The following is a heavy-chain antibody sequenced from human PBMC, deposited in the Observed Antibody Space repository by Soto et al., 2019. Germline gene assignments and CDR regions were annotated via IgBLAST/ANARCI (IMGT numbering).Heavy chain of an antibody. CDR3: ARMYSSSRTGDAFDI. J-gene: IGHJ3*02. Sequence: EVQLVESGGGLVQPGGSLRLSCAASGFTVSSNYMSWVRQAPGKGLEWVSVIYSGGSTYYADSVKGRFTISRHNSKNTLYLQMNSLRAEDTAVYYCARMYSSSRTGDAFDIWGQGTMVTVSS. CDR2: IYSGGST. CDR1: GFTVSSNY. D-gene: IGHD6-6*01. V-gene: IGHV3-53*04.